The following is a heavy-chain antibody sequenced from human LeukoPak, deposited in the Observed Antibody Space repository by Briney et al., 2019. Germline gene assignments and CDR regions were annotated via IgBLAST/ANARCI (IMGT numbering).Heavy chain of an antibody. D-gene: IGHD6-13*01. Sequence: SETLSLTCAVYGGSFSGYYWSWIRQPPGKGLEWSGEINHSGSTNYNPSLKSRVTISVDTSKNQFSLKLSSVTAADTAVYYCAREIAAAGASYYYYYGMDVWGKGTTVTVSS. V-gene: IGHV4-34*01. CDR3: AREIAAAGASYYYYYGMDV. CDR1: GGSFSGYY. J-gene: IGHJ6*04. CDR2: INHSGST.